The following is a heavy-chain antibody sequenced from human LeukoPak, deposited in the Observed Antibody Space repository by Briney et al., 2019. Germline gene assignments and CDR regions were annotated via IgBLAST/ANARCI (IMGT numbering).Heavy chain of an antibody. CDR2: IYYSGST. CDR3: ARDYGGKLDY. J-gene: IGHJ4*01. V-gene: IGHV4-59*01. CDR1: GGSISNYY. Sequence: SETLSLTCTVSGGSISNYYWSWIRQPPGKGLEWIGYIYYSGSTDYNPSLMGRLTISVDTSKNQFSLTLTSVTEADTAVYYCARDYGGKLDYWGHGTLVTVSS. D-gene: IGHD4-23*01.